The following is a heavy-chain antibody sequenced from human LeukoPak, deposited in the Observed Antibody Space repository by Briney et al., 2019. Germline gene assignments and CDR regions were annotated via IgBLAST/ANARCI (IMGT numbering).Heavy chain of an antibody. D-gene: IGHD1-7*01. CDR2: IIPIFGAA. CDR1: GGTISSHA. CDR3: ARGAGTSPIYY. Sequence: ASVKVSCKASGGTISSHAISWVRQAPGQGLEWMGGIIPIFGAAKYAQKFQGRVTITTDESTSTAYIELSSLTTEDTAVYYCARGAGTSPIYYWGQGTLVTVSS. V-gene: IGHV1-69*05. J-gene: IGHJ4*02.